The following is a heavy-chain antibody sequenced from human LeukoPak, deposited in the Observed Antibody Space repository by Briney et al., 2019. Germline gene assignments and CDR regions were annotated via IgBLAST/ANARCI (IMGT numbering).Heavy chain of an antibody. J-gene: IGHJ4*02. CDR2: ISSSSSTI. Sequence: GGSLRLSCAASGFTFSSYSMNWVRQAPGKGLEWVSYISSSSSTIYYADSVKGRFTISRDNAKNSLYLQMNSLRAEDTAVYYCARDQDYSNFVFDYWGQGTLVTVSS. D-gene: IGHD4-11*01. V-gene: IGHV3-48*01. CDR3: ARDQDYSNFVFDY. CDR1: GFTFSSYS.